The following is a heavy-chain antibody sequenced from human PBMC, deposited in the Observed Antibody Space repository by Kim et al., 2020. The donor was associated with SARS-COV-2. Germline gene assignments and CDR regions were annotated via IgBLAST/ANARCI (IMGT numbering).Heavy chain of an antibody. D-gene: IGHD7-27*01. J-gene: IGHJ3*01. Sequence: SETLSLTCTVSGGSISSSSPYWVWVRQPPGKALEFIGYIYYSDGSTYLNPSLQSRVTMSLDTSKNQFSLRLSSVTAADTAVYYCTKPRAWGDTFDVWGRGTMVIVSS. CDR1: GGSISSSSPY. V-gene: IGHV4-39*01. CDR3: TKPRAWGDTFDV. CDR2: IYYSDGST.